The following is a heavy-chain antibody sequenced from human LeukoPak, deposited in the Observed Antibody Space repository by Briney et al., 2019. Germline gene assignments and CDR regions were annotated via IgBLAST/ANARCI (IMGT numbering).Heavy chain of an antibody. CDR1: GFTFSSYS. V-gene: IGHV3-21*04. CDR3: AKARVLLWFGDQGNFDY. J-gene: IGHJ4*02. CDR2: ISSSSSYI. Sequence: GSLRLSCAASGFTFSSYSMNWVRQAPGKGLEWVSSISSSSSYIYYADSVKGRFTISRDNAKNSLYLQMNSLRAEDTAVYYCAKARVLLWFGDQGNFDYWGQGTLVTVSS. D-gene: IGHD3-10*01.